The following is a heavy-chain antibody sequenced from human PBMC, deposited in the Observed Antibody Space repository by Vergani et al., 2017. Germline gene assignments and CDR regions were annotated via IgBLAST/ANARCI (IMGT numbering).Heavy chain of an antibody. J-gene: IGHJ4*02. Sequence: QVQLVQSGAEVKKPGASVKVSCKASGYTFTSYAMHWVRQAPGQRLEWMGWINAGNGNTKYSQKFQGRVTITRDTSASTAYMELSSLRSEDTAVYYCAREPKAVSGAHYFDYWGQGTLVTVSS. V-gene: IGHV1-3*01. CDR1: GYTFTSYA. D-gene: IGHD4-23*01. CDR2: INAGNGNT. CDR3: AREPKAVSGAHYFDY.